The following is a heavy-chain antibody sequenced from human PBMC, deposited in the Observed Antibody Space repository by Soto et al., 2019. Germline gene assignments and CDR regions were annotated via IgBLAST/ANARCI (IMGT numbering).Heavy chain of an antibody. J-gene: IGHJ5*02. CDR2: IIPDSGAT. CDR3: ARGDRISRFGVRNWLDP. D-gene: IGHD3-3*01. CDR1: GYIFTAYY. V-gene: IGHV1-2*02. Sequence: QVQLLQSGTEVKKPGASVKVSCKASGYIFTAYYIHWVRQAPGQGLEWMGWIIPDSGATKYTQKFQGRVTMTSEASINTAFLEVSRLRFDDTAVYFCARGDRISRFGVRNWLDPWGQGTLVTVSS.